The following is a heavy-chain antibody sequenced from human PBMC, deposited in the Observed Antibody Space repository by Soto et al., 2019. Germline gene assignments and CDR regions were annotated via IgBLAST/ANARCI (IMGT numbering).Heavy chain of an antibody. D-gene: IGHD4-4*01. J-gene: IGHJ4*02. CDR2: INGGNGNT. V-gene: IGHV1-3*01. Sequence: ASVKVSCKSSEYTFTSYTRHWVRQAPGQRLEWMGWINGGNGNTKYXQKIQGRVTITRDTSASTAYMELSSLRSDDTAVYYCARELQGLYYFDYWGQGTLVTVSS. CDR3: ARELQGLYYFDY. CDR1: EYTFTSYT.